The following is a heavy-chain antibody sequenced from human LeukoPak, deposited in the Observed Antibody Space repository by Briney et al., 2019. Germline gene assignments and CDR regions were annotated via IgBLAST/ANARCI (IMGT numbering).Heavy chain of an antibody. CDR2: IYTRGST. J-gene: IGHJ5*02. Sequence: SETLSLTLTVSGGFISSYYWSWIRQPAGKGLEWIVRIYTRGSTNYNPSLKSRVTMSVDTSKNQFSLKLSSVTAADTAGYYCAGANVSDSSRWPPSWWFDPWGQGTLVTVSS. V-gene: IGHV4-4*07. CDR1: GGFISSYY. CDR3: AGANVSDSSRWPPSWWFDP. D-gene: IGHD6-19*01.